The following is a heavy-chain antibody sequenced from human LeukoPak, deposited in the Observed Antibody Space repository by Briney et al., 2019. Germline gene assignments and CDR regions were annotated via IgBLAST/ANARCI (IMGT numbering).Heavy chain of an antibody. V-gene: IGHV3-21*01. CDR1: GFTFSSSS. Sequence: GGSLRLSCAVSGFTFSSSSMNWVRQAPGKGLEWVSSISSSSSYIYYADSVKGRFTISRDNAKNSLYLQMDSLRAEDTAVYYCAASDDLWSGMDNWGQGTLVTVSS. CDR2: ISSSSSYI. D-gene: IGHD3-3*01. J-gene: IGHJ4*02. CDR3: AASDDLWSGMDN.